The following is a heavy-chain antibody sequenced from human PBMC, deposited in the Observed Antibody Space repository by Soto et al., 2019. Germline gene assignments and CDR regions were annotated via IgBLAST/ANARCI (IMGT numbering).Heavy chain of an antibody. CDR1: GFTFSSYA. J-gene: IGHJ3*02. Sequence: GSLRLSCAASGFTFSSYAMHWVRQAPGKGLEWVAVISYDGSNKYYADSVKGRFTISRDNSKNTLYLQMNSLRAEDTAVYYCARESHCSSKSCYWPDAFDIWGQGTMVTVSS. V-gene: IGHV3-30-3*01. CDR3: ARESHCSSKSCYWPDAFDI. D-gene: IGHD2-2*01. CDR2: ISYDGSNK.